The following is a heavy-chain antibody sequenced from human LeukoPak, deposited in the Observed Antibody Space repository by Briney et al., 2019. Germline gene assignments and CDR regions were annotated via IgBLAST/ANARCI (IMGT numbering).Heavy chain of an antibody. J-gene: IGHJ4*02. V-gene: IGHV1-69*13. CDR1: GYTFTSYG. CDR2: IIPIFGTA. Sequence: GASVKVSCKASGYTFTSYGISWVRQAPGQGLEWMGGIIPIFGTANYAQKFQGRVTITADESTSTAYMELSSLRSEDTAVYYCARSYYYDSSGYYSFDYWGQGTLVTVSS. D-gene: IGHD3-22*01. CDR3: ARSYYYDSSGYYSFDY.